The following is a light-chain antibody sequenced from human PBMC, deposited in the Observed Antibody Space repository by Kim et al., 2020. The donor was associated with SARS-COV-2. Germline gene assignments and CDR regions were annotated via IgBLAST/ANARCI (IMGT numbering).Light chain of an antibody. J-gene: IGLJ2*01. CDR3: QTWGTGMGV. CDR1: SGHSSYA. V-gene: IGLV4-69*01. Sequence: QLVLTQSPSASASLGASVKLTYTLSSGHSSYAIAWHQQQPEKGPRYLMKLNSDVSHSKGDGIPDRFSGSSSGAECYLTVSSLQSEDEADYYCQTWGTGMGVFGGANQLTVL. CDR2: LNSDVSH.